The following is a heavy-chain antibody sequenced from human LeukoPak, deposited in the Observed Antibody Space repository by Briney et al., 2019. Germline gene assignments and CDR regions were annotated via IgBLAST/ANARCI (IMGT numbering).Heavy chain of an antibody. CDR3: ARQGWNYVFWFDP. D-gene: IGHD1-7*01. J-gene: IGHJ5*02. Sequence: ASVKVSCKASGYTFTGYYMHWVRQAPGQGLEWMGIINLSGGSTGYAQKFQGRVTMTRDMSTSTVYMELSSLRSEDTAVYYCARQGWNYVFWFDPWGQGTLVTVSS. CDR2: INLSGGST. CDR1: GYTFTGYY. V-gene: IGHV1-46*01.